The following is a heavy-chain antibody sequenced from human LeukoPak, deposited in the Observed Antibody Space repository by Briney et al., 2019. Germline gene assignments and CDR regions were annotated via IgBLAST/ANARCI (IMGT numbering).Heavy chain of an antibody. V-gene: IGHV3-7*03. CDR1: GFTFSSYE. CDR2: IKQDGSEK. CDR3: ASEGTAYYFDY. Sequence: GGSLRLSCAASGFTFSSYEMNWVRQAPGKGLEWVANIKQDGSEKYYVDSVKGRFTISRDNAKNSLYLQMNSLRAEDTAVYYCASEGTAYYFDYWGQGTLVTVSS. J-gene: IGHJ4*02. D-gene: IGHD1-1*01.